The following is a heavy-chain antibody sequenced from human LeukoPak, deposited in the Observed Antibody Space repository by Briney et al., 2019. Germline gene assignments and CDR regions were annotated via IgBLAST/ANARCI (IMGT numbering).Heavy chain of an antibody. CDR3: ARANTRMTKVTTGAY. D-gene: IGHD4-17*01. CDR1: GFTFSSYA. V-gene: IGHV3-30*04. Sequence: PGGSLRLSCAASGFTFSSYAMHWGRQAPGKGLEWVSVISYDGSNKYYADSVKGRFTISRDNSKNTLYLQMNSVRAEDTAVYYCARANTRMTKVTTGAYWGQGNLVTVSS. CDR2: ISYDGSNK. J-gene: IGHJ4*02.